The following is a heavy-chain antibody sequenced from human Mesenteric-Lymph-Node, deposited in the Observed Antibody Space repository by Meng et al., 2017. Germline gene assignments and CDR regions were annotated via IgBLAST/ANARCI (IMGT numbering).Heavy chain of an antibody. J-gene: IGHJ4*02. D-gene: IGHD2-21*01. Sequence: QVQRQESGPGLVGPSQTLSLTCTVSGGSMSSGNYYWSWIRQPPGKGLEWIGYIHHSGSAYYNPSLKSRVSTSVDTSKNQFSLNLNSMTAADAAVYYCASFDHIPRRNYFDYWGQGTLVTVSS. CDR2: IHHSGSA. CDR3: ASFDHIPRRNYFDY. V-gene: IGHV4-30-4*01. CDR1: GGSMSSGNYY.